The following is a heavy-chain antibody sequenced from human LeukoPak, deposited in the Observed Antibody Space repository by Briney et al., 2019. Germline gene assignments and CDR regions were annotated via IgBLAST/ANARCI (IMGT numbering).Heavy chain of an antibody. CDR1: GGSFSGYY. Sequence: PSETLSLTCAVYGGSFSGYYWSWIRQPPGKGLEWIGSIYYSGSTYYNPSLKSRVTISVDTSKNQFSLKLSSVTAADTAVYYCARRGITMVRGVLDWGQGTLVTVSS. J-gene: IGHJ4*02. CDR2: IYYSGST. CDR3: ARRGITMVRGVLD. D-gene: IGHD3-10*01. V-gene: IGHV4-34*01.